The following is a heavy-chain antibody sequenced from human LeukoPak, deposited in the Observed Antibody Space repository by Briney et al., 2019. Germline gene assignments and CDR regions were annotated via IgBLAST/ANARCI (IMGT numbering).Heavy chain of an antibody. Sequence: SGTLTLTCAVSGGSISSSNWWCCVRQPPGKGLEWIGEIYHSGSTNYNPSLKSRVTISVDTSKNQFSLKLNSVTAADTAVYYCARDYDVLTAYPPTQLFDPWGQGTLVTVSS. CDR2: IYHSGST. CDR1: GGSISSSNW. D-gene: IGHD3-9*01. V-gene: IGHV4-4*02. CDR3: ARDYDVLTAYPPTQLFDP. J-gene: IGHJ5*02.